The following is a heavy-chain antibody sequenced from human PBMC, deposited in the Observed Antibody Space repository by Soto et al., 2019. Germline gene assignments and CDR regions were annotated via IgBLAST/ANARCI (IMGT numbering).Heavy chain of an antibody. V-gene: IGHV3-7*04. D-gene: IGHD1-26*01. J-gene: IGHJ4*02. Sequence: EVQLVESGGGLVQPGGSLRLSCTASGFTFSNYWMSWVRQAPGKGLEWVGNTNQDGSHQYYVDSVEGRFTISRDNAKNSLYLQMNSLRAEDTALYYCTRDYQGANKYHFDFWGQGTRVTAS. CDR2: TNQDGSHQ. CDR1: GFTFSNYW. CDR3: TRDYQGANKYHFDF.